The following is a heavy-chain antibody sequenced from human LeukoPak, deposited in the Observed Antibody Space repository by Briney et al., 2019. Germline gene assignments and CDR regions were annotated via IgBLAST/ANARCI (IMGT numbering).Heavy chain of an antibody. D-gene: IGHD5-12*01. CDR2: INPNSGGT. CDR1: EYTFTDYY. CDR3: ARFDTVAPGRPYDI. V-gene: IGHV1-2*02. J-gene: IGHJ3*02. Sequence: GASVKVSGKASEYTFTDYYLHWVRQAPGEGLEWMGWINPNSGGTNTAQKFQGRVTMTSDTSVSTAYMELSSLRSDDTAVYYCARFDTVAPGRPYDIWGQGTKVTVSS.